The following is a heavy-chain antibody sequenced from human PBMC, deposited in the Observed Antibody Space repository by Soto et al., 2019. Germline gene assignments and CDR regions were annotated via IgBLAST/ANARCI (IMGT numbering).Heavy chain of an antibody. CDR3: AKVQEDYDFWSGDYFDY. CDR2: ISYDGSNK. J-gene: IGHJ4*02. Sequence: GGSLRLSCAASGFTFSSYGMHWVRQAPGKGLEWVAVISYDGSNKYYADSVKGRFTISRDNSKNTLYLQMNSLRAEDTAVYYCAKVQEDYDFWSGDYFDYWGRGTLVTVSS. CDR1: GFTFSSYG. V-gene: IGHV3-30*18. D-gene: IGHD3-3*01.